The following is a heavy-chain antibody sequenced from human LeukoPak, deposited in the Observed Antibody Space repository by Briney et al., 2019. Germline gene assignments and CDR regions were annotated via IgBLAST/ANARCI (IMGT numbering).Heavy chain of an antibody. CDR1: GYSFTSYW. CDR3: TRQRYFDWLFSYWDAFDI. J-gene: IGHJ3*02. Sequence: GESLKISCKGSGYSFTSYWIGWVRQMPGKGLEWMGIIYPGDSDTRYSPSFQGQVTISADKSISTAYLQWNSPKASDTAKYYCTRQRYFDWLFSYWDAFDIWGQGTMVTVSS. CDR2: IYPGDSDT. V-gene: IGHV5-51*01. D-gene: IGHD3-9*01.